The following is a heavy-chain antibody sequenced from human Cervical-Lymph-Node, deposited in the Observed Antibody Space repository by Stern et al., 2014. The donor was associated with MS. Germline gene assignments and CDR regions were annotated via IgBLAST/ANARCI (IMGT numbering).Heavy chain of an antibody. CDR2: VIPILGTA. D-gene: IGHD1-7*01. CDR3: ARVRELGMDV. Sequence: QVQLVQSGAAVKKPGSSVKVSCKASGGTFSSYAISWVRQAPGQGLEWMGGVIPILGTANYAQTFQGSVTITPEDSPNTALLPLSSLRSEDTAMYYCARVRELGMDVWGQGTTVTVSS. V-gene: IGHV1-69*05. CDR1: GGTFSSYA. J-gene: IGHJ6*02.